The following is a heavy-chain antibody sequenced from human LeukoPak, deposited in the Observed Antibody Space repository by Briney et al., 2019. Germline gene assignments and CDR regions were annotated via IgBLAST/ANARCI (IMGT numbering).Heavy chain of an antibody. J-gene: IGHJ6*02. V-gene: IGHV4-59*08. CDR2: NHNTGSI. Sequence: SETLSLTRTVSGDSITTFHWSSIRQPPGSGLEWIAFNHNTGSINYNPSPHSRVTISADTSKHQFSLKLCSVTAADTAVYYCARHVHCSCGSCYSYGMDVWGQGTTVTVSS. CDR1: GDSITTFH. D-gene: IGHD2-15*01. CDR3: ARHVHCSCGSCYSYGMDV.